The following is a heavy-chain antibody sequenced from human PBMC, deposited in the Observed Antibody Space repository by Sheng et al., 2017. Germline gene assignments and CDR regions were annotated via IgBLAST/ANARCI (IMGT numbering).Heavy chain of an antibody. Sequence: EVQLVESGGGLVKPGGSLRLSCAASGFTFNNAWMTWVRQAPGKGLECVGRIKRKIDGGTTDYAAPVKGRFTISRDDSKNMLFLEMNSLKTEDTAVYYCTADTYESTGYSNDYWGQGTLVTVSS. J-gene: IGHJ4*02. D-gene: IGHD3-9*01. V-gene: IGHV3-15*01. CDR2: IKRKIDGGTT. CDR1: GFTFNNAW. CDR3: TADTYESTGYSNDY.